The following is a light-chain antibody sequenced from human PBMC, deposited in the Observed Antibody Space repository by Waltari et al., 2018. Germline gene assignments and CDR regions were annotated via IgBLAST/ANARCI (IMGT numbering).Light chain of an antibody. CDR2: AAT. CDR3: QESYTAPRT. Sequence: DIPMTQSPSSLSASVGDSVTITCRASQTIHSYLNWYQQKSGKAPKLLIYAATNLHSGVPSRFSGSGSGTEFTLTITRLQPEDFATYYCQESYTAPRTCGPGTRV. CDR1: QTIHSY. V-gene: IGKV1-39*01. J-gene: IGKJ1*01.